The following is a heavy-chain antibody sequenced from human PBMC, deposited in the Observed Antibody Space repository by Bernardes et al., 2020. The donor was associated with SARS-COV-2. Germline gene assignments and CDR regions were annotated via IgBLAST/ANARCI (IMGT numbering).Heavy chain of an antibody. J-gene: IGHJ6*02. CDR2: IVVGSGNT. Sequence: SMKVSCKASGFTFTSSAMQWVRQARGQRLEWIGWIVVGSGNTNYAQKFQERVTITRDMSTSTAYMELSSLRSEDTAVYYCAADRGGHERGPGGYYYYSYGMDVWGQGTTVTVSS. D-gene: IGHD3-10*01. CDR3: AADRGGHERGPGGYYYYSYGMDV. V-gene: IGHV1-58*02. CDR1: GFTFTSSA.